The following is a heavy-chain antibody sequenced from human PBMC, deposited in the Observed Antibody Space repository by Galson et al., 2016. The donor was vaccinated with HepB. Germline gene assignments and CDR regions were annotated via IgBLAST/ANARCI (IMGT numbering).Heavy chain of an antibody. J-gene: IGHJ3*01. CDR2: IFYTGST. CDR3: ARDSPLYYDNSGQRAFDL. D-gene: IGHD3-22*01. V-gene: IGHV4-31*03. Sequence: SETLSLTCTVSGASISSGGNYWTWIRHHPGKGLEWIGHIFYTGSTTVNPSLKSRLSISVDTSENQFSLNLSSVTAADTAVYYCARDSPLYYDNSGQRAFDLWGQGTMVIVSS. CDR1: GASISSGGNY.